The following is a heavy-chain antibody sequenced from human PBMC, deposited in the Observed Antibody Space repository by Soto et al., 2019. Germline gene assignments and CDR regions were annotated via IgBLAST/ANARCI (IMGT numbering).Heavy chain of an antibody. CDR2: MNPNSGNT. Sequence: QVQLVQSGAEVKKPGASVKVSCKASGYTFTSYDINWVRQATGQGLEWMGWMNPNSGNTGYAQKFQGRVTMTRNTSISTAYMDLSSLRSEDTAAYYCARELAMVRAFDPWGQGTLVTVSS. D-gene: IGHD3-10*01. J-gene: IGHJ5*02. V-gene: IGHV1-8*01. CDR1: GYTFTSYD. CDR3: ARELAMVRAFDP.